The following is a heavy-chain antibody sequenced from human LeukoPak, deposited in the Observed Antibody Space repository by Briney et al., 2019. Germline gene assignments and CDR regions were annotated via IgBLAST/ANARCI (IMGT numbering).Heavy chain of an antibody. V-gene: IGHV3-30*04. J-gene: IGHJ4*02. CDR3: ARGIYSNGNMNDY. D-gene: IGHD4-11*01. CDR1: GFTFSGYP. Sequence: GRSLRLSCAASGFTFSGYPMHWVRQAPGKGLDWVAIISDDGGRKFYADSVKGRFTISRDNSKNTLYPQMNSLRAEDTAVYYCARGIYSNGNMNDYWGQGTLVTVSS. CDR2: ISDDGGRK.